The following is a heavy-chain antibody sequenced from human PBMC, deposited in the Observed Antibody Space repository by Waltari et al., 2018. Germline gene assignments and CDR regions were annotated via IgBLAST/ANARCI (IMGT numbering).Heavy chain of an antibody. Sequence: EVQLVESGGGLIQPGGSLRLSCAASGFTVSSNYMRWVRQAPGKGLEWVSVINSGGDTNYADSVKGRFTISRDSSKNTVYLQMSTLRAEDTALYYCARDVTGYYYFDLWGRGTLVTVSS. CDR1: GFTVSSNY. J-gene: IGHJ2*01. CDR3: ARDVTGYYYFDL. CDR2: INSGGDT. V-gene: IGHV3-53*01.